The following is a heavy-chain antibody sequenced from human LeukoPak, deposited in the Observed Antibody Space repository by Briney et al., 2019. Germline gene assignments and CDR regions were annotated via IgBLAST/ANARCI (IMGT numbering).Heavy chain of an antibody. CDR1: GFTFSSYS. D-gene: IGHD3-9*01. J-gene: IGHJ4*02. V-gene: IGHV3-21*01. CDR3: ARDDGFSYYDILTGYYNPLDY. CDR2: ISSSSSYI. Sequence: GGSLRLSCAASGFTFSSYSMNWVRQAPGKGLEWVSSISSSSSYIYYADSVKGRFTISRDNAKNSLYLQMNSLRAEHTAVYYCARDDGFSYYDILTGYYNPLDYWGQGTLVTVSS.